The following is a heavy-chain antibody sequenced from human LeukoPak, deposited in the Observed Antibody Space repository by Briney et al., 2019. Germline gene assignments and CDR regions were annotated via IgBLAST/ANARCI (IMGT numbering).Heavy chain of an antibody. D-gene: IGHD1-26*01. J-gene: IGHJ6*02. CDR2: ISADGRA. V-gene: IGHV3-43*02. CDR3: ATWAFYHGLDV. CDR1: GMNFEKYA. Sequence: PGGSLRLSCVASGMNFEKYAMHCVRQRPGKGLEWVAVISADGRADHADSVKGRFTVSRDNSKESLFLDMSSLGDEDSALYYCATWAFYHGLDVWGQGTTVIVSS.